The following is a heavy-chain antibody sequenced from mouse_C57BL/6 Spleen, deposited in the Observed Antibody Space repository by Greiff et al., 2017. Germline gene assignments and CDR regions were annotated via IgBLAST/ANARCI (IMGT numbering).Heavy chain of an antibody. Sequence: QVQLQQSGAELVKPGASVKISCKASGYAFSSYWMDWVKQRPGKGLEWIGQIYPGDGDTNYNGKFKGKATLTADKSSSTAYMQLSSLTSEDSAVYFCARGNYGSSHYYAMDYWGQGTSVTVSS. V-gene: IGHV1-80*01. CDR2: IYPGDGDT. J-gene: IGHJ4*01. D-gene: IGHD1-1*01. CDR3: ARGNYGSSHYYAMDY. CDR1: GYAFSSYW.